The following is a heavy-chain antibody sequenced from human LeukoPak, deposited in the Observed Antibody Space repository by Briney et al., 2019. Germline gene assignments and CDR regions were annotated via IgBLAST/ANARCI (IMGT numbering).Heavy chain of an antibody. CDR2: ISSSSSYI. D-gene: IGHD1-20*01. CDR1: GFTFSSYS. V-gene: IGHV3-21*01. J-gene: IGHJ4*02. CDR3: ARVGAYNRNDLYYFDY. Sequence: GGSLRLSCAASGFTFSSYSMNWVRQAPGKGLEWVSSISSSSSYIYYADSVKGRFTISRDNAKNSLYLQMNSLRAEDTAVYYCARVGAYNRNDLYYFDYWGQGTLVTVSS.